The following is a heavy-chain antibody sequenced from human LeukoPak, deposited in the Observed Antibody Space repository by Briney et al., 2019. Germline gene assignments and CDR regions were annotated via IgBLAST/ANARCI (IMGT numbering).Heavy chain of an antibody. V-gene: IGHV1-2*02. J-gene: IGHJ4*02. D-gene: IGHD6-25*01. CDR2: INPNSGDT. CDR1: GYTFTGFY. CDR3: ATLLSNAAFDY. Sequence: ASVKVSCKASGYTFTGFYMHWVRQAPGLGLEWMGWINPNSGDTKYAQKFQGRVTMTRDTSISTAYIELTRHTSDDTAVYYCATLLSNAAFDYWGQGTLVAVSS.